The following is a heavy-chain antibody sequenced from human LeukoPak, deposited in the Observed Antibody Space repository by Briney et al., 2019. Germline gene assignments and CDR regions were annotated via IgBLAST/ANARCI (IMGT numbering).Heavy chain of an antibody. V-gene: IGHV3-73*01. D-gene: IGHD3-22*01. CDR2: IRSKANSYAT. CDR3: TRLPSLWEQDYYDSSGNEAFDI. CDR1: GFTFSGSA. J-gene: IGHJ4*02. Sequence: PGGSLRLSCAASGFTFSGSAMHWVRQASGKGLEWVGRIRSKANSYATAYAASVKGRFTISRDDSKNTAYLQMNSLKTEDTAVYYCTRLPSLWEQDYYDSSGNEAFDIWGQGTLVTVSS.